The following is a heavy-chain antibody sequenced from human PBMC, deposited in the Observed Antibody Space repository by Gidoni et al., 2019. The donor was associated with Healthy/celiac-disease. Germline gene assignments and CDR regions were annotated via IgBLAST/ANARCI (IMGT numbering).Heavy chain of an antibody. J-gene: IGHJ4*02. V-gene: IGHV3-23*01. CDR2: ISGSGGST. Sequence: EVQLLESGGGLVQPGGSLRLSCAASGFTFSSYAMSWVRQAPGKGLEWVSAISGSGGSTYYADSVKGRFTISRDNSKNTLYLQMNSLRAEDTAVYYCAKKEVKDSSSWYYFDYWGQGTLVTVSS. D-gene: IGHD6-13*01. CDR1: GFTFSSYA. CDR3: AKKEVKDSSSWYYFDY.